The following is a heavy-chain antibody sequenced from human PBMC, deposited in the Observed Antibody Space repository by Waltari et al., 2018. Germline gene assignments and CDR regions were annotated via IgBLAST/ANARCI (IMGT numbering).Heavy chain of an antibody. CDR1: GFTVSSNY. CDR3: ARGSYYDFWSGPNAFDI. CDR2: IYSGGST. D-gene: IGHD3-3*01. V-gene: IGHV3-53*01. Sequence: EVQLVESGGGLIQPGGSLRLSCAASGFTVSSNYMSWVRQAPGKGLEWVSVIYSGGSTYYADSVKGRFTISRDNSKNTLYLQMNSLRAEDTAVYYCARGSYYDFWSGPNAFDIWGQGTMVTVSS. J-gene: IGHJ3*02.